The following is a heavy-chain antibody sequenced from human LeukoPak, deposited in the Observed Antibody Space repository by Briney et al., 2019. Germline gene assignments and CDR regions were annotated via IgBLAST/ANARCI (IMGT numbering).Heavy chain of an antibody. Sequence: ASVKVSCKASGGTFSSYAISWVRQAPGQGLEWMGGIIPIFGTANYAQKFQGRVTITTDESTSTAYMELSSLRSEDTAVYYCARLYCSGTSCYGYGAFDIWGQGTMVTVSS. J-gene: IGHJ3*02. CDR1: GGTFSSYA. V-gene: IGHV1-69*05. D-gene: IGHD2-2*01. CDR3: ARLYCSGTSCYGYGAFDI. CDR2: IIPIFGTA.